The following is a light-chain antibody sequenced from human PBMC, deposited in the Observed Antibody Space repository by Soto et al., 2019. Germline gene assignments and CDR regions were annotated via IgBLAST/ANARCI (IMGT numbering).Light chain of an antibody. CDR1: NSDVGAYNY. Sequence: QSALTQPASGSGSPGQAITISCTGTNSDVGAYNYVSWYQQHPGEAPKLMIRDVSNRPSGVSNRFSGSKSGNTASLTISGLQAEDEADYYCSSYTSSVTYVFGTGTKVTVL. CDR2: DVS. CDR3: SSYTSSVTYV. J-gene: IGLJ1*01. V-gene: IGLV2-14*03.